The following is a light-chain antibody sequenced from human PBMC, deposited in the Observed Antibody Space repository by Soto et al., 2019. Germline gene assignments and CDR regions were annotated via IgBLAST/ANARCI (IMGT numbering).Light chain of an antibody. J-gene: IGKJ1*01. Sequence: EIVMTQSPATLSVSPGERATLSCRASQSVSSNLAWYQQKPGQAPRLLIYGASTRATGIPARFSGSGSGTEFTLTISSLPSEDFAVYYCQQYDAFGQGTKVDIK. CDR3: QQYDA. V-gene: IGKV3-15*01. CDR2: GAS. CDR1: QSVSSN.